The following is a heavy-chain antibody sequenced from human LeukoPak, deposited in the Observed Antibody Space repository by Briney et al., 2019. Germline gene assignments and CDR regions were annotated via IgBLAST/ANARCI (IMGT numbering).Heavy chain of an antibody. CDR1: GDSISSYY. V-gene: IGHV4-59*01. Sequence: PSETLSLTCTVSGDSISSYYWNWIRQPPGKGLEWIGYTYYSGSTNYNPSLKSRVTISVDTSKNQFSLKLSSVTAADTAVYYCARVYDSSGYYYPIDYWGQGTLVTVSS. CDR3: ARVYDSSGYYYPIDY. D-gene: IGHD3-22*01. J-gene: IGHJ4*02. CDR2: TYYSGST.